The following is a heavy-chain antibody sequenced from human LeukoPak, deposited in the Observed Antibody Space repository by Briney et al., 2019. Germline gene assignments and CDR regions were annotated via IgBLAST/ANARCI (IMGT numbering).Heavy chain of an antibody. CDR1: GFTSSSYS. V-gene: IGHV3-21*01. Sequence: PGGSLRLSCAASGFTSSSYSMNWVRQAPGKGLEWVSSISSSSSYIYYADSVKGRFTISRDNAKNSLYLQMNSLRAEDTAVYYCARDLGVYCGGDCPLDYWGQGTLVTVSS. D-gene: IGHD2-21*02. CDR3: ARDLGVYCGGDCPLDY. CDR2: ISSSSSYI. J-gene: IGHJ4*02.